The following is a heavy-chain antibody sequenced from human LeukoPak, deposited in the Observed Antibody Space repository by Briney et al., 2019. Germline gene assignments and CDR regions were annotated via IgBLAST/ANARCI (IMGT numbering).Heavy chain of an antibody. D-gene: IGHD3-16*01. CDR3: ARGLRGISYFDY. CDR2: IYYTGST. V-gene: IGHV4-59*12. CDR1: GGSINGYY. Sequence: SETLSLTCTVSGGSINGYYWSWIRQSPGKGLESLGYIYYTGSTNYNPSLKSRVTMSVDTSRNQFFLRLSSVTAADTAVYYCARGLRGISYFDYWGQGTLVTVSS. J-gene: IGHJ4*02.